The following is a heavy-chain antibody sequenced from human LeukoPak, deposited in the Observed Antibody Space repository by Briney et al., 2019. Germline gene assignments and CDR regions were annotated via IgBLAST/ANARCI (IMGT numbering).Heavy chain of an antibody. CDR3: ASHAAAGIRWDY. D-gene: IGHD6-13*01. V-gene: IGHV4-39*01. Sequence: PSETLSLTCTVSGGSISSSSYYWGWIRQPPGKGLEWIGSIYYSGSTYYNPSLKSRVTISVDTSKNQFSLKLSSVTAADTAVYYCASHAAAGIRWDYWGQGTLVTVSS. CDR1: GGSISSSSYY. J-gene: IGHJ4*02. CDR2: IYYSGST.